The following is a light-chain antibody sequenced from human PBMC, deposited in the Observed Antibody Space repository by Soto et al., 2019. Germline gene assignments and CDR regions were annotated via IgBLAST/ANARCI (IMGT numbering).Light chain of an antibody. CDR3: SSYAGSNNLV. Sequence: QSVLTQPPSASGSPGQSVTISCTGTSSDVGGYNYVSWYQQHPGKAPKLMIYEVINRPSGVPDRFSGSKSGNTASLTVSGLQGEDEADYYCSSYAGSNNLVFGGGTKLTVL. V-gene: IGLV2-8*01. CDR1: SSDVGGYNY. CDR2: EVI. J-gene: IGLJ3*02.